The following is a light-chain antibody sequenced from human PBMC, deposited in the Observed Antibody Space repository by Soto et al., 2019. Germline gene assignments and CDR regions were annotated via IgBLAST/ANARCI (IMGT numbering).Light chain of an antibody. Sequence: EIKLTQSPSFLSASVGDRVTITCRASQGISTYIAWYQQKPGKAPKYLIYAASTLQSGVPSRFSGSGSGTVFTLTINSLQPEDFATYYCQQLDSFPMYTFGQGTKLEI. V-gene: IGKV1-9*01. J-gene: IGKJ2*01. CDR1: QGISTY. CDR2: AAS. CDR3: QQLDSFPMYT.